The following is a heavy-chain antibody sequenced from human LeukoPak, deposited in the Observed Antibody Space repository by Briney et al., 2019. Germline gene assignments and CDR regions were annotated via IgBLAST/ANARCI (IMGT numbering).Heavy chain of an antibody. V-gene: IGHV4-39*07. J-gene: IGHJ4*02. CDR2: IYYSGST. CDR3: ARVFPTTPLYYYDSSGDFDY. D-gene: IGHD3-22*01. Sequence: SETLSLTCTVSGGSISSSSYYWGWIRQPPGKGLEWIGSIYYSGSTYYNPSLKSRVTISVDTSKNQFSLKLSSVTAADTAVYYCARVFPTTPLYYYDSSGDFDYWGQGTLVTVSS. CDR1: GGSISSSSYY.